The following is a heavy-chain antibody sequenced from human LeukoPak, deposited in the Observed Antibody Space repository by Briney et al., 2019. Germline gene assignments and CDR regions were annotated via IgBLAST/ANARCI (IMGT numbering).Heavy chain of an antibody. J-gene: IGHJ6*02. CDR2: IYLYGTT. V-gene: IGHV4-4*02. D-gene: IGHD1/OR15-1a*01. CDR3: ARQKWEQQGRDYYFNGLDV. CDR1: IGSISSSKW. Sequence: PSETLSLTCSASIGSISSSKWWSWVRQSPVKGLEWIGEIYLYGTTNYNPSFTSRVTMSVDRSRNQFSLKLTSVTAADTAVYYCARQKWEQQGRDYYFNGLDVRGPGTTVIVSS.